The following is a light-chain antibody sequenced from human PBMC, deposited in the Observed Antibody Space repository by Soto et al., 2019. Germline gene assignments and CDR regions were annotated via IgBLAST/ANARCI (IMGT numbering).Light chain of an antibody. V-gene: IGLV1-51*01. CDR2: DNN. CDR3: GTWDSSLSAGV. J-gene: IGLJ2*01. CDR1: NSNIGNNY. Sequence: QSVLTQPPSVSAAPGRKVTIFCFGTNSNIGNNYVSWYQQLPGTAPKLLIYDNNKRPSGIPDRFSGSKSGTSATLGIAGLQTGDEADYFCGTWDSSLSAGVFGGGTKLTVL.